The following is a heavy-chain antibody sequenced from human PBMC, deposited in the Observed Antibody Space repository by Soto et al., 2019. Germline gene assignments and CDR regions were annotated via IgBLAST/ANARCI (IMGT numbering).Heavy chain of an antibody. CDR1: GGSVSSNSAA. J-gene: IGHJ6*02. D-gene: IGHD3-9*01. V-gene: IGHV6-1*01. CDR3: PRATTDPFHTNDILTVSYSSYSSGRDV. Sequence: QNLSLTCDISGGSVSSNSAAWNWIRQSPSRGLEWLGRTYYRSKWYNDYAVSVKSRITINPDTSKNQFSLQLNSVTPEDTAVYYCPRATTDPFHTNDILTVSYSSYSSGRDVGGQRTRVTVPS. CDR2: TYYRSKWYN.